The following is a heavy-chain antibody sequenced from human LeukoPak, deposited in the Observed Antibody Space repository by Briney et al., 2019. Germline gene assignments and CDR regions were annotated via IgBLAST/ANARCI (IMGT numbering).Heavy chain of an antibody. CDR3: ARDPLSYSGSYPEYFQH. J-gene: IGHJ1*01. CDR2: ISAYNGDT. CDR1: GYSFTSFG. D-gene: IGHD1-26*01. V-gene: IGHV1-18*01. Sequence: ASVKVSCKASGYSFTSFGISWVRQAPGQGLEWMGWISAYNGDTNYAQRFQGRVTMTTDTSTSTAYMELRSLRSDDTAVYYCARDPLSYSGSYPEYFQHWGQGTLVTVSS.